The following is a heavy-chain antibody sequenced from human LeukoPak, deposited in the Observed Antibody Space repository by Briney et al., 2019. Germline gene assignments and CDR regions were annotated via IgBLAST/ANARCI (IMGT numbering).Heavy chain of an antibody. V-gene: IGHV3-30-3*01. CDR3: ARDISGDGYNFFDY. CDR2: ISYDGSNK. J-gene: IGHJ4*02. Sequence: GGSLRLSCAASGFTFSSYVMHWVRQAPGKGLEWVAVISYDGSNKYYADSVKGRFTISRDNSKNTLYLQMNSLRAEDTAVYYCARDISGDGYNFFDYWGQGTLVTVSS. CDR1: GFTFSSYV. D-gene: IGHD5-24*01.